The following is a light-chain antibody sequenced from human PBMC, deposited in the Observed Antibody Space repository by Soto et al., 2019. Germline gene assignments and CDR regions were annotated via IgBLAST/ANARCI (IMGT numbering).Light chain of an antibody. Sequence: EIVLTQSPATLSVSPGERATLSCRASQSISSSLAWYQQQPGQAPRLLIYHASTRAAGIPARFSGSGSGTEFTLTLSILQSEDFAVYYCKQYYTWPPGTFGQGTKVEIK. CDR2: HAS. CDR1: QSISSS. J-gene: IGKJ1*01. V-gene: IGKV3-15*01. CDR3: KQYYTWPPGT.